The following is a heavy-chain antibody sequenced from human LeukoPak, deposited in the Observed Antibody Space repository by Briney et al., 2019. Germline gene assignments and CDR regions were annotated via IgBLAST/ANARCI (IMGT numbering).Heavy chain of an antibody. J-gene: IGHJ6*02. CDR2: ISGSGGST. Sequence: GGSLRLSCAASGFTFSSYAMSWARQAPGKGLEWVSAISGSGGSTYYADSVKGRFTISRDNSKNTLYLQMNSLRAEDTAVYYCAKDVVVVPYYYYYYGMDVWGQGTTVTVSS. CDR3: AKDVVVVPYYYYYYGMDV. D-gene: IGHD2-15*01. V-gene: IGHV3-23*01. CDR1: GFTFSSYA.